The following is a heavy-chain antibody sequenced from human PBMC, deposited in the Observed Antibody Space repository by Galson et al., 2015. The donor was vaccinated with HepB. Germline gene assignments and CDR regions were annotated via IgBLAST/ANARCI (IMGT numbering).Heavy chain of an antibody. V-gene: IGHV5-10-1*01. CDR1: EYNFASYW. D-gene: IGHD2/OR15-2a*01. Sequence: QSGAEVKQPGESLRISCKGSEYNFASYWISWVCQMPGKGLEWMAMIDPKNSYTHYSPSFQGHVTLSVDKSITTSYLQLSSLKASDTAIYYCARHGYFLNWFDPWGQGTLVTVSS. J-gene: IGHJ5*02. CDR3: ARHGYFLNWFDP. CDR2: IDPKNSYT.